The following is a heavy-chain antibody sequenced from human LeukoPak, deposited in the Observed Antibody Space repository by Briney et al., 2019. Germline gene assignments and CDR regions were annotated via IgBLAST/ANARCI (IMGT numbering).Heavy chain of an antibody. J-gene: IGHJ6*02. CDR2: IYPGDSDT. V-gene: IGHV5-51*01. CDR3: ARKSYGSGSPYGMDV. Sequence: GESLKISCKGSGYSFASYWIGWVRQMPGKGLEWMGIIYPGDSDTRYSPSFQGQVTISADKSISTAYLQWSSLKASDTAVYYCARKSYGSGSPYGMDVWGQGTTVTVSS. CDR1: GYSFASYW. D-gene: IGHD3-10*01.